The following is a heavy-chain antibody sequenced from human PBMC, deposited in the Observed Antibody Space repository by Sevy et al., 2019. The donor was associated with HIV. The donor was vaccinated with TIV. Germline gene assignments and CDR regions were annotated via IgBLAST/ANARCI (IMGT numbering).Heavy chain of an antibody. CDR2: ISSNGGST. V-gene: IGHV3-64D*06. J-gene: IGHJ6*02. D-gene: IGHD2-2*01. CDR1: GFTFSSYA. Sequence: GGSLRLSCSASGFTFSSYAMHWVRQAPGKGLEYVSAISSNGGSTYYADSVKGRFTISRDNSKNTLYLQMSSLRAEDTAVYYCVKAGVYDCSSTSCYAVTRYYYGMDVWGQGTTVTVSS. CDR3: VKAGVYDCSSTSCYAVTRYYYGMDV.